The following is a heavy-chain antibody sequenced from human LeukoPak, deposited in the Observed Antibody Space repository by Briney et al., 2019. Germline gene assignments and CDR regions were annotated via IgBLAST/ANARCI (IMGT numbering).Heavy chain of an antibody. CDR3: ARDSSSWYGWFDP. J-gene: IGHJ5*02. D-gene: IGHD6-13*01. V-gene: IGHV4-59*01. CDR1: GGPISSYY. Sequence: KPSETLSLTCTVSGGPISSYYWSWIRQPPGKGLEWIGYIYYSGSTNYNPSLKSRVTISVDTSKNQFSLKLSSVTAADTAVYYCARDSSSWYGWFDPWGQGTLVTVSS. CDR2: IYYSGST.